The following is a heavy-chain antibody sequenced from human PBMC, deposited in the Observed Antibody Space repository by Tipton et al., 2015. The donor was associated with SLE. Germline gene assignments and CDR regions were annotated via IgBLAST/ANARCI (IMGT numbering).Heavy chain of an antibody. J-gene: IGHJ5*02. CDR3: ARVPQDDFWSGYHSRFDP. V-gene: IGHV3-7*01. D-gene: IGHD3-3*01. CDR1: GFTFSSYW. CDR2: IKEDGSKE. Sequence: SLRLSCVASGFTFSSYWMSWVRQAPGKGPEWVANIKEDGSKENYVDSVKGRFTISRDNANNSLYLQMNSLRADDTAVYYCARVPQDDFWSGYHSRFDPRGQGTLVTVSS.